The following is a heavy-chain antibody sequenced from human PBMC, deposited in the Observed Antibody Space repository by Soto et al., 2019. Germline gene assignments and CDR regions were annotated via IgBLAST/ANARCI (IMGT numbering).Heavy chain of an antibody. CDR2: IIPIFGTA. Sequence: GASVKVSCKASGGTFSSYAISWVRQAPGQGLEWMGGIIPIFGTANYAQKFQGRVTITADKSTSTAYMELSGLRSEDTAVYYCARAQDCGGDCYWSRWYFDLWGRGTLVTVSS. CDR1: GGTFSSYA. V-gene: IGHV1-69*06. CDR3: ARAQDCGGDCYWSRWYFDL. J-gene: IGHJ2*01. D-gene: IGHD2-21*02.